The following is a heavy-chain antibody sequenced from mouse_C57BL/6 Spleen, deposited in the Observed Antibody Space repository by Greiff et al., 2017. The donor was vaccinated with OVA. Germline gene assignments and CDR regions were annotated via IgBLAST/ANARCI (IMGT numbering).Heavy chain of an antibody. CDR1: GYTFTSYW. J-gene: IGHJ2*01. D-gene: IGHD2-4*01. CDR3: ARWGDYDYFDY. V-gene: IGHV1-52*01. CDR2: IDPSDSET. Sequence: VQLQQPGAELVRPGSSVKLSCKASGYTFTSYWMHWVKQRPIQGLEWIGNIDPSDSETHYNQKFKDKATLTVDKSSSTAYMQLSSLTSEDPAVYYCARWGDYDYFDYWGQGTTLTVSS.